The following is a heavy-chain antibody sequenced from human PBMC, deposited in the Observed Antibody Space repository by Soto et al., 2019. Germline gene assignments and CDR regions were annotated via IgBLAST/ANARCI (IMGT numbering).Heavy chain of an antibody. CDR2: ICYSGST. CDR3: ARERMITFGGVIVIPDDAFDI. Sequence: QVQLQESGPGLVKPSQTLSLTCTVSGGSISSGGYYWSWIRQHPGKGLEWIGYICYSGSTYYNPSLKSRVTISVDPSKNQFSLKLSVVTAADTAVYYCARERMITFGGVIVIPDDAFDIWGQGTMVTVSS. CDR1: GGSISSGGYY. D-gene: IGHD3-16*02. J-gene: IGHJ3*02. V-gene: IGHV4-31*03.